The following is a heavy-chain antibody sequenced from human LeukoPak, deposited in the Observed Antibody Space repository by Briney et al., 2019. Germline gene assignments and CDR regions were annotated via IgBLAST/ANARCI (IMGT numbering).Heavy chain of an antibody. D-gene: IGHD3-16*01. CDR1: GVIFSDYG. V-gene: IGHV3-23*01. CDR2: ISGNALNT. CDR3: ATDVGGSMFDY. Sequence: GGSLRLSCAASGVIFSDYGMSWVRQAPGKGLEWVSPISGNALNTHCADSVKGRFTISRDNSKNTLSLQLNSLRAEDTALYYCATDVGGSMFDYWGRGTLVTVSS. J-gene: IGHJ4*02.